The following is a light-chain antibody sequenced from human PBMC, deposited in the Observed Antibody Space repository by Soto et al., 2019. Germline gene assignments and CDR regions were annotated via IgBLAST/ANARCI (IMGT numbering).Light chain of an antibody. J-gene: IGKJ4*01. Sequence: DIQMTQSPSTLSASVGDRVTITCRASQSISSWLAWYQQKPGKAPKLLIYDASSLESGVPSRFSGSGSGTKFTLTISSLQPDDFATYYCQQYNSYPSLTFGGGTKVDIK. CDR2: DAS. V-gene: IGKV1-5*01. CDR3: QQYNSYPSLT. CDR1: QSISSW.